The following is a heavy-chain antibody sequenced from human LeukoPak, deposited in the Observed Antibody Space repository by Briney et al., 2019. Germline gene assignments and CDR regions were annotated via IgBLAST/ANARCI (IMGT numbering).Heavy chain of an antibody. CDR2: IKQDGSEK. CDR3: ARDQERKAAAGSGLDY. J-gene: IGHJ4*02. D-gene: IGHD6-13*01. V-gene: IGHV3-7*01. Sequence: GGSLRLSCAASGFTFSSYWMSWVRQAPGKGLEWVANIKQDGSEKYYVDSVKGRFTISRDNAKNSLYLQMNSLRAEDTAVYYCARDQERKAAAGSGLDYWGQGTQVTVSS. CDR1: GFTFSSYW.